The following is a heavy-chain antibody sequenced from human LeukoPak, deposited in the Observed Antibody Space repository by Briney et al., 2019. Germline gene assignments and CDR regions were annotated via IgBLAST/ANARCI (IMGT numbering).Heavy chain of an antibody. V-gene: IGHV1-8*02. CDR2: MNPNSGNT. CDR3: ATRLRNYDSSGYYRTFDY. D-gene: IGHD3-22*01. Sequence: ASVKVSCKASGYTFTGYYMHWVRQAPGQGLEWMGWMNPNSGNTGNAQKFQGRVTMTRNTSISTAYMELSSLRSEDTAVYYCATRLRNYDSSGYYRTFDYWGQGTLVTVSS. J-gene: IGHJ4*02. CDR1: GYTFTGYY.